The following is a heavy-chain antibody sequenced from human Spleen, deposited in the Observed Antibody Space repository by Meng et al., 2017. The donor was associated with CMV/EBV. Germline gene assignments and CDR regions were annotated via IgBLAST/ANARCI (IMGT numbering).Heavy chain of an antibody. J-gene: IGHJ4*02. D-gene: IGHD4-11*01. CDR3: TREGGNYPYYFDY. CDR2: IRSKGYGGTT. V-gene: IGHV3-49*04. CDR1: GFTFGDYA. Sequence: GESLKISCTASGFTFGDYAMSWVRQGPGKGLEWVGFIRSKGYGGTTEYAASVKGRFTISRDDSKSIAYLQMSSLKTEDTAMYYCTREGGNYPYYFDYWGQGTLVTVSS.